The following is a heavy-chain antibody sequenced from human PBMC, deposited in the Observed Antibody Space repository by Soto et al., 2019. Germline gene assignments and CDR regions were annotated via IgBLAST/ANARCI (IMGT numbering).Heavy chain of an antibody. CDR1: GGTFSSYA. Sequence: QVQLVQSGAEVKKPGSSVKVSCKASGGTFSSYAISWVRQAPGQGLELMGGIIPIFGTANYAQKFQGRVTITADESTSTAYMELSSLRSEDTAVYYCARGTEDSGWYPPVLWGQGTLVTVSS. CDR2: IIPIFGTA. CDR3: ARGTEDSGWYPPVL. V-gene: IGHV1-69*12. J-gene: IGHJ4*02. D-gene: IGHD6-19*01.